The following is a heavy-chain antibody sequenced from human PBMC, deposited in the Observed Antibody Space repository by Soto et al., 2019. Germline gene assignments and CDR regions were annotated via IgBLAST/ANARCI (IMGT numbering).Heavy chain of an antibody. Sequence: QVQLQESGPGLVKPSQTLSLTCTVSGGSISSGDYYWSWIRQPPGKGLEWIGYIYYSGSTYYNPSLKTRVTISGDTSKNQFSLKLSSVTAADTAVYYCARDTSGDTAMVVWGQGTLVTVSS. J-gene: IGHJ4*02. CDR3: ARDTSGDTAMVV. CDR1: GGSISSGDYY. CDR2: IYYSGST. V-gene: IGHV4-30-4*01. D-gene: IGHD5-18*01.